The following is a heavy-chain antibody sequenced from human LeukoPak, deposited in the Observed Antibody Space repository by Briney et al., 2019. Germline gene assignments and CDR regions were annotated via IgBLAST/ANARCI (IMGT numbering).Heavy chain of an antibody. Sequence: GGSLRLSCAASGFTFSSYWMYWVRQAPGKGLMWVSRISGDGSSTTYADSVKGRFTIARDNAKNTLYLQMNSLRAEDTAVYYCARGPTLFDYWGQGTLVTVSS. CDR2: ISGDGSST. CDR1: GFTFSSYW. D-gene: IGHD1-26*01. V-gene: IGHV3-74*01. CDR3: ARGPTLFDY. J-gene: IGHJ4*02.